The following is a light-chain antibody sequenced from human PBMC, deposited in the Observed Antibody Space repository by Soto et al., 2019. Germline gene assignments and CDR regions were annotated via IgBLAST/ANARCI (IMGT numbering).Light chain of an antibody. CDR3: QQRSNWPPLT. CDR1: QSVSSY. Sequence: MVLTQSTATLSLSPGERATLSCRASQSVSSYLAWYQQKPGQAPRLLIYDASNRATGIPARFSGSGSGTDFTLTISSLEPEDFAVYYCQQRSNWPPLTFGGGTNV. CDR2: DAS. V-gene: IGKV3-11*01. J-gene: IGKJ4*01.